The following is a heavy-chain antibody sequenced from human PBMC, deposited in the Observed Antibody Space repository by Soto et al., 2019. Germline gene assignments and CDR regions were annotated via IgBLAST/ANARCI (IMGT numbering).Heavy chain of an antibody. J-gene: IGHJ4*02. V-gene: IGHV4-34*01. D-gene: IGHD4-17*01. Sequence: SETLSLTCAVYGGSFSGYYWSWIRQPPGKGLEWIGEINHSGSTNYNPSLKSRVTISVDTSKNQFSLKLSPVTAADTAVYYCARRFYGDYYFDYWGQGTLVTVSS. CDR2: INHSGST. CDR1: GGSFSGYY. CDR3: ARRFYGDYYFDY.